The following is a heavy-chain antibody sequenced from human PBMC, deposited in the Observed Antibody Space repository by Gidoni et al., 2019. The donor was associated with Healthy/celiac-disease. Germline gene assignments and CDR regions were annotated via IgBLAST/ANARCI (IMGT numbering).Heavy chain of an antibody. CDR3: AKDGARYYDFWSGYSRLYGMDV. Sequence: EVQLLESGGGLVQPGGSLRLSCAASGFTFSSYAMSWVRQAPGKGLEWVSAISGSGGSTYYADSVKGRFTISRDNSKNTLYLQMNSLRAEDTAVYYCAKDGARYYDFWSGYSRLYGMDVWGQGTTVTVSS. CDR1: GFTFSSYA. V-gene: IGHV3-23*01. J-gene: IGHJ6*02. D-gene: IGHD3-3*01. CDR2: ISGSGGST.